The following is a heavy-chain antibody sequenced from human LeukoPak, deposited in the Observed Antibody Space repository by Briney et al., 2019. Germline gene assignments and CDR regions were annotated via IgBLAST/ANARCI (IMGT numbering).Heavy chain of an antibody. CDR3: ARVDYGDYVLGFDY. CDR2: IYYSGST. CDR1: GGSISSGVYY. V-gene: IGHV4-31*03. D-gene: IGHD4-17*01. J-gene: IGHJ4*02. Sequence: HPSETLSLTCTVSGGSISSGVYYWSWIRQHPGKGLEWSGYIYYSGSTYYNPSLKSRVTISVDTSKNQFSLKLSSVTAADTAVYYCARVDYGDYVLGFDYWGQGTLVTVSS.